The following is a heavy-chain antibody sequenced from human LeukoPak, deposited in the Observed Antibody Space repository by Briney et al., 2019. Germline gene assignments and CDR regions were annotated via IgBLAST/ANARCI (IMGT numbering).Heavy chain of an antibody. CDR2: IYYIGSP. CDR3: ARSYYYDSSHFDY. Sequence: PSETLSLTCTVSGGAINSYHWTWIRQPPGKGLEWIASIYYIGSPKYNPSLESRVTISVDTSKNQFSLRLTSVTAADTAVYYCARSYYYDSSHFDYWGQGTLVTVSS. J-gene: IGHJ4*02. CDR1: GGAINSYH. D-gene: IGHD3-22*01. V-gene: IGHV4-59*08.